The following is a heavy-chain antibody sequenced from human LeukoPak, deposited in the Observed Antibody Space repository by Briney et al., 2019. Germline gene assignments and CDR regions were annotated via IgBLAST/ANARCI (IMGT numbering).Heavy chain of an antibody. Sequence: PSETLSLTCTVSGGSISNYYWGWIRQPPGKGLEWIGSIYYSGSTYYNPSLKSRVTISVDTSKNQFSLKLSSVTAADTAVYYCARDHHRLRPDAFDIWGQGTMVTVSS. J-gene: IGHJ3*02. CDR2: IYYSGST. CDR3: ARDHHRLRPDAFDI. V-gene: IGHV4-39*07. CDR1: GGSISNYY. D-gene: IGHD4-17*01.